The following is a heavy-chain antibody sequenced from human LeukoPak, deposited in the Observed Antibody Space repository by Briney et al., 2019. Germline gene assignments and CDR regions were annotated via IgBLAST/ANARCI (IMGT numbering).Heavy chain of an antibody. CDR2: ISYDGSNK. D-gene: IGHD2-8*02. Sequence: GGSLRLSCAASGFTFSSYAMHWVRQAPGKGLEWVVVISYDGSNKYYADSVKGRFTISRDNSKNTLYLQMNSLRAEDTAVYYCARESGLDYWGQGTLVTVSS. CDR1: GFTFSSYA. CDR3: ARESGLDY. J-gene: IGHJ4*02. V-gene: IGHV3-30-3*01.